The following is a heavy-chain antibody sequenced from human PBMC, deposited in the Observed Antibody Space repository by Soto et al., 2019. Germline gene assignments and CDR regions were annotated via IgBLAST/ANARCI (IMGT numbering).Heavy chain of an antibody. CDR1: GFTFNGYG. CDR3: ARDRGAPRKYYFDS. Sequence: PGGSLRLSCAASGFTFNGYGMNWVRQGPGKELEWVSYINSGSTIIYYADSVKGRFTISRDNAENSLYLQMNSLRDDDTAVYYCARDRGAPRKYYFDSWGQGALVTVSS. CDR2: INSGSTII. J-gene: IGHJ4*02. D-gene: IGHD1-26*01. V-gene: IGHV3-48*02.